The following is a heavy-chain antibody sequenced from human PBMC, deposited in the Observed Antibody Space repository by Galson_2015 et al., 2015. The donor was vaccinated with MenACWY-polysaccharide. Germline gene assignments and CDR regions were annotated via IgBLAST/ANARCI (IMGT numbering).Heavy chain of an antibody. D-gene: IGHD2-21*01. CDR1: GSKFSSYD. CDR3: ARIIARKYTFADS. V-gene: IGHV1-8*01. Sequence: SVKVSCKASGSKFSSYDINWVRQASGQGLEWMGWMNPNSGNTGYAQKFQGRVTMTSNGAMTTAYMELSSLRSEDTAVYYCARIIARKYTFADSWDQGTLVTVSS. J-gene: IGHJ4*02. CDR2: MNPNSGNT.